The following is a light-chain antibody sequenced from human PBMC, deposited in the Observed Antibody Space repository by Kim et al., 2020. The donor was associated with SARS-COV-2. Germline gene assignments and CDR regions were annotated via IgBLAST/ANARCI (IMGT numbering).Light chain of an antibody. CDR3: NSRDSSGNHVV. Sequence: ALGQTVRITCQGDSLRRLYASWYQQKPGQAPVLVIYGKNNRPSGIPDRFSGSSSGNTASLTITGAQAEDEAVYYCNSRDSSGNHVVFGGGTQLTVL. J-gene: IGLJ2*01. V-gene: IGLV3-19*01. CDR2: GKN. CDR1: SLRRLY.